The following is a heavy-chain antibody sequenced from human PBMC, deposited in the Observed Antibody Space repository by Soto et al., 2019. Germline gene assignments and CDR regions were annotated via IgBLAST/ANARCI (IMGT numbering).Heavy chain of an antibody. D-gene: IGHD2-2*02. J-gene: IGHJ6*04. CDR1: GGIFSSYD. Sequence: QVQLVQSGAEVKKPGSSVKVSCKASGGIFSSYDISWVRQAPGQELEWMGGIIPIFGTANYAQKFQSRDTITADKATSIVYMELSRLISEDTAVYYCARGGGDCSSTSCYTGGVYYYYGMDVWGEGTTVTVSS. V-gene: IGHV1-69*06. CDR3: ARGGGDCSSTSCYTGGVYYYYGMDV. CDR2: IIPIFGTA.